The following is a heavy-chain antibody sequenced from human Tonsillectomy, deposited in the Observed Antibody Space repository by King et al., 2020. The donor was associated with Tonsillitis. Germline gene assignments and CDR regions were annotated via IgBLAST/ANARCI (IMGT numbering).Heavy chain of an antibody. CDR3: AVRYCSSTSCYTFMVRGGGFDY. J-gene: IGHJ4*02. CDR2: IIPIFGTA. CDR1: GGTFSSYA. V-gene: IGHV1-69*01. D-gene: IGHD2-2*02. Sequence: QLVQSGAEVKKPGSSVKVSCKASGGTFSSYAISWVRQAPGQGLEWMGGIIPIFGTANYAQKFQGRVTITADESTSTAYMELSSLRSEDTAVYYCAVRYCSSTSCYTFMVRGGGFDYWGQGTLVTVSS.